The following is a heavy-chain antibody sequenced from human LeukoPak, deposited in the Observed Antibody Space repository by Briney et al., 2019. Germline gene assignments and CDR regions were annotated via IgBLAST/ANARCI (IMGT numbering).Heavy chain of an antibody. D-gene: IGHD6-13*01. CDR1: GFTFSSYA. V-gene: IGHV3-23*01. J-gene: IGHJ6*02. CDR3: AKGLGAGGGLYGAMDV. CDR2: ISGSGGST. Sequence: PGGSLRLSCTASGFTFSSYALSWVRQAPGKGLEWVSGISGSGGSTYYADSVKGLFTISRDNSENTLYLQMNSLRADDTAMYYCAKGLGAGGGLYGAMDVWGQGTTVTVSS.